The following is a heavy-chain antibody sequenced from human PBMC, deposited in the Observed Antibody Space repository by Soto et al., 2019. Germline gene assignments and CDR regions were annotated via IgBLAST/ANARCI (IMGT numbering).Heavy chain of an antibody. CDR2: LYTDADL. J-gene: IGHJ6*02. CDR3: ATELIAKFGMDV. V-gene: IGHV3-53*01. Sequence: GGSLRLSCSASGLRVSGNYVTWVRQAPGQGLQWVSTLYTDADLYYADSVAGRFTISRDKSKNTFSLQMDRLRAEDTAVYYCATELIAKFGMDVWGQGTTVTVSS. D-gene: IGHD2-21*01. CDR1: GLRVSGNY.